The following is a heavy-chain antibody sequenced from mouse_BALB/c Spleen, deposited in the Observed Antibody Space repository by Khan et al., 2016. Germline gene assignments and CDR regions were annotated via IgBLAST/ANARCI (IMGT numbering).Heavy chain of an antibody. CDR1: GYSFTGYY. Sequence: VRLQQSGPGLVKPGASVKISCKASGYSFTGYYMHWVKQSHVKSLEWIGRIHPYNGATSYNQNFKDKASLTVDQSSSTAYMELPSLTSEDSAVXYCARGIYYYSSSSLAMNYWGQGTSVTVSS. CDR2: IHPYNGAT. D-gene: IGHD1-1*01. CDR3: ARGIYYYSSSSLAMNY. J-gene: IGHJ4*01. V-gene: IGHV1-31*01.